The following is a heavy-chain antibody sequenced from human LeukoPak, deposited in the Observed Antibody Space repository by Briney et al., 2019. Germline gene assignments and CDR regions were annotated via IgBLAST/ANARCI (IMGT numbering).Heavy chain of an antibody. CDR2: ISAYNGNT. J-gene: IGHJ4*02. V-gene: IGHV1-18*01. Sequence: ASVKVSCKASGYTFTSYGISWVRQAPGQGLEWMGWISAYNGNTNYAQKLQGRVTMTTDTSTSTAYMELRSLRSDDTAVYYCARGDFNCYDSSGYYYLCYWGQGTLVTVSS. D-gene: IGHD3-22*01. CDR1: GYTFTSYG. CDR3: ARGDFNCYDSSGYYYLCY.